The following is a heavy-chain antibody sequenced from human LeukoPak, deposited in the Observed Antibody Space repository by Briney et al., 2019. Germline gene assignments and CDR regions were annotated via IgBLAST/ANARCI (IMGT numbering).Heavy chain of an antibody. CDR3: ARGPYYYDSSGYSY. J-gene: IGHJ4*02. V-gene: IGHV4-34*01. CDR2: INHSGST. Sequence: PSETLSLTCAVYGGSFSGYYWSWLRQPPGKGLEWIGEINHSGSTNYNPSLKSRVTISVDTSKNQFSLTLSSVTAADTAVYYCARGPYYYDSSGYSYWGQGTLVTVSS. D-gene: IGHD3-22*01. CDR1: GGSFSGYY.